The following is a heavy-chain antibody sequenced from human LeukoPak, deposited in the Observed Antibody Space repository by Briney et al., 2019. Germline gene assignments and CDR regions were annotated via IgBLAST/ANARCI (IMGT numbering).Heavy chain of an antibody. D-gene: IGHD6-19*01. CDR1: GFIFRSYG. Sequence: GGSLRLSCAASGFIFRSYGMNWVRRAPGAGLEWVSVITGSNGRAYYADSVKGRFSISRDNSKNILYLEMNSLRVEDTAVYFCAKDRGWYPDAFDIWGQGTMVTVSS. V-gene: IGHV3-23*01. CDR3: AKDRGWYPDAFDI. CDR2: ITGSNGRA. J-gene: IGHJ3*02.